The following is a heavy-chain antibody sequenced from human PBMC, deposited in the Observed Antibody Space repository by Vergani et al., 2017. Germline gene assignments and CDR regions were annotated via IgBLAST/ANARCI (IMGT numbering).Heavy chain of an antibody. Sequence: QVQLQESGPGLVKPSETLSLTCAVSGYSISSGYYWGWIRQPPGKGLEWIGSIYHSGSTYYNPSLKSRVTISVDTSKNQFSLKLSSLTAADTAVYYCARHSSSSSWWGGVDAFDIWGQGTMVTVSS. CDR1: GYSISSGYY. CDR2: IYHSGST. J-gene: IGHJ3*02. D-gene: IGHD6-13*01. CDR3: ARHSSSSSWWGGVDAFDI. V-gene: IGHV4-38-2*01.